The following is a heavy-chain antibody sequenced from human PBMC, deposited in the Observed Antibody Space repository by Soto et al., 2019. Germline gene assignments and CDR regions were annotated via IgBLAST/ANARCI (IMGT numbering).Heavy chain of an antibody. V-gene: IGHV1-69*12. J-gene: IGHJ6*02. CDR1: GGTFSSYA. Sequence: QVQLVQSGAEVKKPGSSVKVSCKASGGTFSSYAISWVRQAPGQGLEWMGGIIPIFGTANYAQKFQGRVTITAEDCGSTAEMELSSLRSEDTAVYYCARGGWKGRSMEVWGQGTTVTVSS. D-gene: IGHD1-1*01. CDR2: IIPIFGTA. CDR3: ARGGWKGRSMEV.